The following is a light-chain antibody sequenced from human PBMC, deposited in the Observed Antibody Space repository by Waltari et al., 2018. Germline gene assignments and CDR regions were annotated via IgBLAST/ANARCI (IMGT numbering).Light chain of an antibody. V-gene: IGKV3-11*01. CDR2: DAA. J-gene: IGKJ1*01. CDR1: QSVRTY. Sequence: EIVLTQSPATLSLSPGERATLSCRSSQSVRTYLAWYQQKPGQAPRLLIYDAATRATAIPARFSGSGSGTDFTLTISSLEPEDFAVYYCQLRCKWLRTFGQGTKVEV. CDR3: QLRCKWLRT.